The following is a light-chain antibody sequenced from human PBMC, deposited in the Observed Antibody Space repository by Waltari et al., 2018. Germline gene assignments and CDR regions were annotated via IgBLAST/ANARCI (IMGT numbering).Light chain of an antibody. J-gene: IGLJ3*02. CDR1: SSDVGSSKL. Sequence: QSALTQPASVSGSPGQSITISCTGTSSDVGSSKLVSWYQQHPGKAPKLIIYEVSYRPSGVSDRFSGSKSGNTASLTISGLQAEDEADYYCCSYTGSSTMFGGGTKLTVL. CDR3: CSYTGSSTM. V-gene: IGLV2-23*02. CDR2: EVS.